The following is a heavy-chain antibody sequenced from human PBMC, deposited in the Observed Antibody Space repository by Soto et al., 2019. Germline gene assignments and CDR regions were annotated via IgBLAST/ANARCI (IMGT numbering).Heavy chain of an antibody. CDR1: GFTFSSYS. V-gene: IGHV3-21*01. CDR3: AALTILNYYYYYGMDV. CDR2: ISSSSSYI. J-gene: IGHJ6*02. Sequence: PGGSLRLSCAASGFTFSSYSMNWVRQAPGKGLEWVSSISSSSSYIYYADSAKGRFTISRDNAKNSLYLQMNSLRAEDTAVYYCAALTILNYYYYYGMDVWGQGTTVTVSS. D-gene: IGHD3-3*01.